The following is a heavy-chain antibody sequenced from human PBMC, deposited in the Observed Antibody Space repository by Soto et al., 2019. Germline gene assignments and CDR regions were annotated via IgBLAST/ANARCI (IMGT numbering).Heavy chain of an antibody. CDR2: IWYDGSNK. J-gene: IGHJ4*02. V-gene: IGHV3-33*01. Sequence: GGSLRLSCAASGFTFSSYGMHWVRQAPGKGLEWVAVIWYDGSNKYYADSVKGRFTISRDNSKNTLYLQMNSLRAEDTAVYYCARDTVAGWAAYFDYWGQGTLVTVSS. D-gene: IGHD6-19*01. CDR1: GFTFSSYG. CDR3: ARDTVAGWAAYFDY.